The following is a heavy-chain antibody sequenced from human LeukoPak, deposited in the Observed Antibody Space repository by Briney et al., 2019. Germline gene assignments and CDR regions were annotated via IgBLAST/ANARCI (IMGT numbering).Heavy chain of an antibody. CDR3: ARDLGPYYDFWSQEGAAFDI. CDR1: GGSFSGYY. J-gene: IGHJ3*02. Sequence: SETLSLTCAVYGGSFSGYYWSWIRQPPGKGLEWIGEINHSGSTNYNPSLKSRVTISVDTSKNQFSLKLSSVTAADTAVYYCARDLGPYYDFWSQEGAAFDIWGQGTMVTVSS. CDR2: INHSGST. D-gene: IGHD3-3*01. V-gene: IGHV4-34*01.